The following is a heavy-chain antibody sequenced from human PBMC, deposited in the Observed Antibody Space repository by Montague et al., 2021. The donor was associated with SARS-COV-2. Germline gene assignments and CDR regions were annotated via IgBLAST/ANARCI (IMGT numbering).Heavy chain of an antibody. D-gene: IGHD3-16*02. Sequence: SETLSLTCTFYGASRSTKNYYWGWIRQPPGKGLEWIGSISYSAKSYSNPSLKSRVTMSVDTSRNQLSLNLSSVTVTDTAVYYCARLGITLGGVIVIRYYFDFWGQGTLVTVSS. CDR2: ISYSAKS. V-gene: IGHV4-39*01. J-gene: IGHJ4*02. CDR1: GASRSTKNYY. CDR3: ARLGITLGGVIVIRYYFDF.